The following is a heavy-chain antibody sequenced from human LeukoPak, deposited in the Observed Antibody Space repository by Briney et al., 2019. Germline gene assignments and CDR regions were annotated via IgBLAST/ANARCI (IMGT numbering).Heavy chain of an antibody. CDR1: GFTFSTYP. V-gene: IGHV3-30-3*01. Sequence: GGSLRLSCAASGFTFSTYPMHWVRQAPGKGLEWVAVISNVGTNEYYRDSVKGRFTISKDNSKNTLYLQMNSLRGEDTAVYYCAALWSGTYYFDYWGQGTLVTVSS. CDR2: ISNVGTNE. D-gene: IGHD3-3*01. CDR3: AALWSGTYYFDY. J-gene: IGHJ4*02.